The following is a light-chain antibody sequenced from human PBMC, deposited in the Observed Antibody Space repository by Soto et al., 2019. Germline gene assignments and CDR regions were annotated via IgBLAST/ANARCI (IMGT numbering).Light chain of an antibody. CDR3: QSADSSGTVV. V-gene: IGLV3-25*02. CDR1: ALPKQY. CDR2: KDS. J-gene: IGLJ2*01. Sequence: SYELTQPPSVSVSPGQTAKITCSGDALPKQYAYWYQQKPGQAPVLVIYKDSERPSGIPERFSGSSSGTTVTLTISGVQAEDEADYYCQSADSSGTVVFGGGTTLTVL.